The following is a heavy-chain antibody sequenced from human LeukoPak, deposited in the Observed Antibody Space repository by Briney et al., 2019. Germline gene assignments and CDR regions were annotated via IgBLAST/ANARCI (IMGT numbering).Heavy chain of an antibody. V-gene: IGHV1-69*05. CDR1: GGTFSSYA. CDR2: IIPIFGTA. J-gene: IGHJ4*02. D-gene: IGHD3-22*01. Sequence: SVKVSCKASGGTFSSYAISWVRQAPGQGLEWIGGIIPIFGTANYAQKFQGRVTITTDESTSTAYMELSSLRSEDTAVYYCARSHYYDSSGYLESWGQGTLVTVSS. CDR3: ARSHYYDSSGYLES.